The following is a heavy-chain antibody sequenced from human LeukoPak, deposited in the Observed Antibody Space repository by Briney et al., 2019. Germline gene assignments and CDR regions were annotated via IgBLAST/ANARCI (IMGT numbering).Heavy chain of an antibody. CDR3: ARKVYHRFDY. CDR2: ISSSSSTI. V-gene: IGHV3-23*01. Sequence: GGSLRLSCAASGLTFRNYAMSWVRQAPGKGLEWVSYISSSSSTIYYADSVRGRFTISRDNSKNTLYLQMNSLRADDTAVYYCARKVYHRFDYWGQGTLVTVSS. J-gene: IGHJ4*02. D-gene: IGHD2-2*01. CDR1: GLTFRNYA.